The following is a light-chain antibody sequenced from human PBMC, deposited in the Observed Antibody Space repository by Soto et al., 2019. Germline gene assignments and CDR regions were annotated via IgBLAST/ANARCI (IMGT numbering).Light chain of an antibody. CDR2: EVS. Sequence: QSALTQPASVSGSPGQSITISCTGTSSDVGSYNLVSWYQQHPGKVPKLMIYEVSKRPSGVSNRFSGSKSGNTASLTISGLQVEDEADYYCCSYAGSIYVFGTGTKVTVL. V-gene: IGLV2-23*02. CDR1: SSDVGSYNL. J-gene: IGLJ1*01. CDR3: CSYAGSIYV.